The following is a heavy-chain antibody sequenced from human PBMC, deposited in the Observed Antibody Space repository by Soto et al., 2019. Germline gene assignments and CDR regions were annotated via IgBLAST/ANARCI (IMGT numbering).Heavy chain of an antibody. CDR2: INPSDGST. CDR1: GYTFTTYY. CDR3: ARVTYYHDSSGYYYPSSFDY. Sequence: GASVKVSCKASGYTFTTYYIHWVRQAPGQGLEWMGIINPSDGSTSYVQKFQGRVTMTRGTSTNTVCMELSSLRSEDTAVYYCARVTYYHDSSGYYYPSSFDYWGQGTLVTVSS. J-gene: IGHJ4*02. D-gene: IGHD3-22*01. V-gene: IGHV1-46*01.